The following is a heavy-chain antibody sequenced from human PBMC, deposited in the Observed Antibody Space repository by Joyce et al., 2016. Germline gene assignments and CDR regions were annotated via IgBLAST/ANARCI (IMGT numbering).Heavy chain of an antibody. V-gene: IGHV1-58*01. Sequence: QLVQSGPEVRKPATSVKVSCKPSGFIFNSAAVHWVRQAPGQRLEWIGWIAFGSGNTKYAQNFQQRVPFIRDVSTSTAYMELTSLRSEDTAVYYCATDRVGALSPWGPGTLVTVSS. J-gene: IGHJ4*02. D-gene: IGHD1-26*01. CDR2: IAFGSGNT. CDR3: ATDRVGALSP. CDR1: GFIFNSAA.